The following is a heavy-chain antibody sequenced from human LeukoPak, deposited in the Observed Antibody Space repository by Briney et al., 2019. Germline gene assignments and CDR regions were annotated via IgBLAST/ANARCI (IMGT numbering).Heavy chain of an antibody. CDR1: GGSISSYY. CDR3: AGGYSYGRSFDY. V-gene: IGHV4-59*01. CDR2: IYYSGST. D-gene: IGHD5-18*01. Sequence: PSETLSLTCTVSGGSISSYYWSWIRQPPGKGLEWIGYIYYSGSTNYNPSLKSRVTVSVDTSKNQFSLKLSSVTAADTAVYYCAGGYSYGRSFDYWGQGTLVTVSS. J-gene: IGHJ4*02.